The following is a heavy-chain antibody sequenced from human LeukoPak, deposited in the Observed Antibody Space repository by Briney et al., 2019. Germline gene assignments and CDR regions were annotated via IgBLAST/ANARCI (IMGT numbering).Heavy chain of an antibody. D-gene: IGHD1-26*01. CDR3: ARDPRGELRAFDY. Sequence: ASVKVSCKASGYTFTSYYMHWVRQAPGQGLEWMGIINPSGGSTSYAQKFQGRVTMTRDTSISTAYMELSRLRSDDTAVYYCARDPRGELRAFDYWGQGTLVTVSS. J-gene: IGHJ4*02. CDR2: INPSGGST. V-gene: IGHV1-46*01. CDR1: GYTFTSYY.